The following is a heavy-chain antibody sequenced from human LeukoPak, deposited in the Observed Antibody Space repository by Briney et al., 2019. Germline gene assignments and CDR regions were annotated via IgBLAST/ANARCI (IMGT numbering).Heavy chain of an antibody. CDR3: ARRAGKYYYDSSGLLDY. Sequence: SETLSLTCTVSGGSISSSSYYWGWIRQPPGKGLEWIGSIYYSGSTYYNPSLKSRVTISVDTSKNQFSLKLSSVTAADTAVYYCARRAGKYYYDSSGLLDYWGQGTLVTVSS. CDR2: IYYSGST. CDR1: GGSISSSSYY. V-gene: IGHV4-39*07. D-gene: IGHD3-22*01. J-gene: IGHJ4*02.